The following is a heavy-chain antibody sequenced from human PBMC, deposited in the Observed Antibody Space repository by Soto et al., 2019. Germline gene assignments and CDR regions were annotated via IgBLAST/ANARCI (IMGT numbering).Heavy chain of an antibody. Sequence: QVQLVQSGAEEKKPGASVKVYCKASGYTFTGYAMHWVRQARGQRLEWMGWINAGNGNTKYSQKFQGRVTITRDTSASSAYMELSSLRSEDTAVYYCARAVAVPADFDYWGQGTLVTVSS. J-gene: IGHJ4*02. D-gene: IGHD6-19*01. CDR3: ARAVAVPADFDY. CDR2: INAGNGNT. V-gene: IGHV1-3*05. CDR1: GYTFTGYA.